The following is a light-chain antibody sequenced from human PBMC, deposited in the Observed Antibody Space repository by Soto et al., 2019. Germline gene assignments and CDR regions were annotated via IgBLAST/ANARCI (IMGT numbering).Light chain of an antibody. CDR2: ENN. Sequence: QSVLTQPPSVSEAPGQRVTISCTGSSSNIGAGYEAHWYQQVPGTAPKLLIYENNNRPSGVPDRFSGSKSGTSASLDITGLQAEDEAEYYCQSYDSSLSGYVFGTGTQLTVL. J-gene: IGLJ1*01. CDR3: QSYDSSLSGYV. CDR1: SSNIGAGYE. V-gene: IGLV1-40*01.